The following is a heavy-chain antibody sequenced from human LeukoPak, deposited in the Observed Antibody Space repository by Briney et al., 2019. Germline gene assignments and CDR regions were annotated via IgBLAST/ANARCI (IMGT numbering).Heavy chain of an antibody. D-gene: IGHD3-10*01. Sequence: SETLSLTCAVYGGSFSGYYWSWIRKPPGKGLEWIGEINHSGSTNYNPSLKSRVTISVDTSKNQFSLKLSSVTAADTAVYYCARGSRITMVRGVIRPRVFDYWGQGTLVTVSS. V-gene: IGHV4-34*01. CDR3: ARGSRITMVRGVIRPRVFDY. J-gene: IGHJ4*02. CDR1: GGSFSGYY. CDR2: INHSGST.